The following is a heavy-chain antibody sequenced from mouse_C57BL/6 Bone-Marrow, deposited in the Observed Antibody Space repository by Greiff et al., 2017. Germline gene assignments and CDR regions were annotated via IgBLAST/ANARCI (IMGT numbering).Heavy chain of an antibody. CDR1: GFTFSSYA. Sequence: VQLKQSGEGLVKPGGSLKLSCAASGFTFSSYAMSWVRQTPEKRLEWVAYISSGGDYIYYADTVKGRFTISRDNARNTLYLQMSSLKSEDTAMYYCTKLLRCYWYFDVWGTGTTVTVSS. V-gene: IGHV5-9-1*02. CDR2: ISSGGDYI. CDR3: TKLLRCYWYFDV. D-gene: IGHD1-1*01. J-gene: IGHJ1*03.